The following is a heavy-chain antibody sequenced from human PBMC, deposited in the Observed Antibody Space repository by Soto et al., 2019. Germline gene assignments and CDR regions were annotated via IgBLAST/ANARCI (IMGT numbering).Heavy chain of an antibody. V-gene: IGHV3-74*01. J-gene: IGHJ6*03. CDR1: GFTFSPYW. CDR2: INGDGSDK. CDR3: ARAPQTGTTMRYYYYYMDV. D-gene: IGHD1-7*01. Sequence: PGGSLRLSCAASGFTFSPYWIHWVRQTPGKGLVWVSRINGDGSDKYYADSVKGRFTISRDNAKNTVYLQMNSLRAEDTAVYYCARAPQTGTTMRYYYYYMDVWGKGTTVTVSS.